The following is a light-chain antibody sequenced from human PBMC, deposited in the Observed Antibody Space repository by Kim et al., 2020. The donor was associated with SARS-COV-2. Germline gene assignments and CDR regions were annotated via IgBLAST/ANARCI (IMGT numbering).Light chain of an antibody. CDR3: QVWDSSTAV. CDR1: FIGSKN. J-gene: IGLJ3*02. Sequence: SVARGQTARIACRGTFIGSKNVHWYQLKPGQAPVVVIYRDSNRPSGIPERFSGSNAGSTATLTISRAQDGDEADYFCQVWDSSTAVFGGGTQLTVL. V-gene: IGLV3-9*01. CDR2: RDS.